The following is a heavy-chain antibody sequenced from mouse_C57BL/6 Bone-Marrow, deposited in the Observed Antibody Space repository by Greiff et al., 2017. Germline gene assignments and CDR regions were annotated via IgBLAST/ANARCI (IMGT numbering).Heavy chain of an antibody. V-gene: IGHV5-9*01. J-gene: IGHJ3*01. CDR2: ISGGGGNT. CDR1: RFTFSSYT. Sequence: DVMLVESGGGLVKPGGSLKLSCAASRFTFSSYTMSWVRQTPEKRLEWVATISGGGGNTYYPDSVKGRFTISRDNAKNTLYLQMSSLRSEDTALYYCARLLRAYWGQGTLVTVSA. CDR3: ARLLRAY. D-gene: IGHD1-1*01.